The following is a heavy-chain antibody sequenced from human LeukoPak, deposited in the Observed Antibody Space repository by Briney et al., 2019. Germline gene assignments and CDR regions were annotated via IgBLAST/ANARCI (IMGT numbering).Heavy chain of an antibody. CDR1: GFTFSSYW. CDR3: ARGSNIVVVPATFDI. CDR2: IKQDGSEK. V-gene: IGHV3-7*01. Sequence: GGSLRLSCAASGFTFSSYWMSWVRQAPGKGLEWVANIKQDGSEKYYVDSVKGRFTISRDNAKNSLYLQMNSLRAEDTAVYYCARGSNIVVVPATFDIWGQGTMVTVSS. J-gene: IGHJ3*02. D-gene: IGHD2-2*01.